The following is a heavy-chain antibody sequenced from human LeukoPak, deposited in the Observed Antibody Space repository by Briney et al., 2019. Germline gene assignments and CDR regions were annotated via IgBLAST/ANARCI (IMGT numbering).Heavy chain of an antibody. Sequence: GGSLRLSCAASGFTFSSYWMSWVRQAPGKGLEWVSVIYSGGSTYYADSVKGRFTISRDNSKNTLYLQINSLRAEDTAVYYCARDRYGGKLYDYWGQGTLATVSS. V-gene: IGHV3-66*01. CDR2: IYSGGST. J-gene: IGHJ4*02. D-gene: IGHD4-23*01. CDR1: GFTFSSYW. CDR3: ARDRYGGKLYDY.